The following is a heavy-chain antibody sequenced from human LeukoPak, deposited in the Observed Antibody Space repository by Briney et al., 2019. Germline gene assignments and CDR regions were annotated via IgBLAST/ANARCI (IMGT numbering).Heavy chain of an antibody. J-gene: IGHJ4*02. V-gene: IGHV3-23*01. D-gene: IGHD4-17*01. CDR3: AKDDDGHHHGVDH. CDR1: GFPVSSYA. CDR2: IGYSAGDT. Sequence: GGSLRLSCAASGFPVSSYAMTWVRQAPGKGLEWVSAIGYSAGDTYYADSVKGRFTISRDNSMNTLYLQMSSLRADDTALYYCAKDDDGHHHGVDHWGQGTLVTVSS.